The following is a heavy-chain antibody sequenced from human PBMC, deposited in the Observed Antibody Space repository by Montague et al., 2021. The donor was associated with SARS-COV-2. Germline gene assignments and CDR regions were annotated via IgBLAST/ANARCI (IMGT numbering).Heavy chain of an antibody. Sequence: SETLSLTCAVYGGSFSGYHWSWLRRPPGSGLEWIGEVNHSGSTNYNPSLKSRVTISADTSKNQFSLRLNSVTAADTAVYYCARGLDDVRIVVIVVAGAWYAFDPWGQGTLVTVSS. J-gene: IGHJ5*02. D-gene: IGHD3-22*01. CDR2: VNHSGST. V-gene: IGHV4-34*01. CDR1: GGSFSGYH. CDR3: ARGLDDVRIVVIVVAGAWYAFDP.